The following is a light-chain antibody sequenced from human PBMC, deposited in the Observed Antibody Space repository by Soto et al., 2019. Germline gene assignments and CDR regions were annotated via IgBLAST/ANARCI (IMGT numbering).Light chain of an antibody. V-gene: IGKV3-15*01. CDR2: GAS. J-gene: IGKJ4*01. Sequence: EIVMTQSPATLSVSPGESATLSCRASQSVSNNLTWYQQKPGQPPRLLIYGASTRATGVPGRFSGSGSGTEFTLTISSLQSEDFAVYYCQQYGSSPLTFGGGTKVDIK. CDR1: QSVSNN. CDR3: QQYGSSPLT.